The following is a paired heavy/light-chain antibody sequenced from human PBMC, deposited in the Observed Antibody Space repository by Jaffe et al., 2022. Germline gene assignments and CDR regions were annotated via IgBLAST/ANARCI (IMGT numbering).Heavy chain of an antibody. CDR3: AKGLGSSWYWFDY. CDR2: IQYDGSNK. J-gene: IGHJ4*02. Sequence: QVQLVESGGGVVQPGGSLRLSCAASGFTFTTYGIHWVRQAPGKGLEWVAFIQYDGSNKYYADSVKGRFTISRDNSKNTLYLQMNSLRAEDTAVYYCAKGLGSSWYWFDYWGQGTLVTVSS. V-gene: IGHV3-30*02. D-gene: IGHD6-13*01. CDR1: GFTFTTYG.
Light chain of an antibody. CDR1: SLRIYY. CDR3: NSRDSSGSHVI. J-gene: IGLJ2*01. V-gene: IGLV3-19*01. Sequence: SSELTQDPAVSVALGQTVRITCQGDSLRIYYASWYQQKPGQAPVLVIYGKNNRPSGIPDRFSGSSSGNTASLTITGAQAEDEADYYCNSRDSSGSHVIFGGGTKLTVL. CDR2: GKN.